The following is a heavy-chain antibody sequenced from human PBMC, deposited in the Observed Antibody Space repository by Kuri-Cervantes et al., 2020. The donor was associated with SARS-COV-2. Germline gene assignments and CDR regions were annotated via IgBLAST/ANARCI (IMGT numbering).Heavy chain of an antibody. CDR1: GGSISSYY. CDR3: ARSHDYGDYGRTYFDY. V-gene: IGHV4-59*01. CDR2: IYYSGST. J-gene: IGHJ4*02. Sequence: SETLSLTCTVSGGSISSYYWGWIRQPPGKGLEWIGSIYYSGSTNYNPSLKSRVTISVDTSKNQFSLKLSSVTAADTAVYYCARSHDYGDYGRTYFDYWGQGTLVTVSS. D-gene: IGHD4-17*01.